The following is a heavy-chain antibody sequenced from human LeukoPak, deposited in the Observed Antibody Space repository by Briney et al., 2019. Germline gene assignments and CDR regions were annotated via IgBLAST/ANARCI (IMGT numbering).Heavy chain of an antibody. V-gene: IGHV1-18*01. D-gene: IGHD5-12*01. CDR3: ARSSGYSGYDSLELDY. CDR2: ISAYNGNT. Sequence: ASVKVSCKASGYTFTSYGISWVRQAPGQGLEWMGWISAYNGNTNYAQKLQGRVTMTTDTSTSTAYRELRSLRSDDTAVYYCARSSGYSGYDSLELDYWGQGTLVTVSS. CDR1: GYTFTSYG. J-gene: IGHJ4*02.